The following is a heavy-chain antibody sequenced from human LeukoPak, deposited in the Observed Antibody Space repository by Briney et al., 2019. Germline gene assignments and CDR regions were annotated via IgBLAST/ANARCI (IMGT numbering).Heavy chain of an antibody. D-gene: IGHD1-26*01. CDR3: AVGVGAGIDI. V-gene: IGHV1-46*01. CDR1: GYTFTGYY. Sequence: GASVKVSCKASGYTFTGYYMHWVRQAPGQGLEWMGWINPSGGSTSYAQKFQGRVTMTRDTSTSTVYMELSSLRSEDTAVYYCAVGVGAGIDIWGQGTMVTVSS. J-gene: IGHJ3*02. CDR2: INPSGGST.